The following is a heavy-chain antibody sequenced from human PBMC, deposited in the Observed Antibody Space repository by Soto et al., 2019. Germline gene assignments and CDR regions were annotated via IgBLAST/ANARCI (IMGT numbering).Heavy chain of an antibody. CDR3: ARGGVVVVPAAVTGTTRESAFDI. V-gene: IGHV4-34*01. Sequence: SETLSLTCAVYGGSFSGYYWSWIRQPPGKGLEWIGEINHSGSTNYNPSLKSRVTISVDTSKNQFSLKLSSVTAADTAVYYCARGGVVVVPAAVTGTTRESAFDIWGQGTMVTVSS. J-gene: IGHJ3*02. D-gene: IGHD2-2*01. CDR2: INHSGST. CDR1: GGSFSGYY.